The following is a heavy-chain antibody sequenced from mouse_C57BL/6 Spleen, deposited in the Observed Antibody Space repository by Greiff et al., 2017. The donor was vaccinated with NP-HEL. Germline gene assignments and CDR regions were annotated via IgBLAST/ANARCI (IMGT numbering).Heavy chain of an antibody. CDR3: ARGEGLLRAWFAY. V-gene: IGHV3-6*01. Sequence: ESGPGLVKPSQSLSLTCSVTGYSITSGYYWNWIRQFPGNKLEWMGYISYDGSNNYNPSLKNRISITRDTSKNQFFLKLNSVTTEDTATYYCARGEGLLRAWFAYWGQGTLVTVSA. CDR2: ISYDGSN. CDR1: GYSITSGYY. J-gene: IGHJ3*01. D-gene: IGHD1-1*01.